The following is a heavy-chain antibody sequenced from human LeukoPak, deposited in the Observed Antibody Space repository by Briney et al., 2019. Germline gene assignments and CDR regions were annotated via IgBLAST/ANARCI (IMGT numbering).Heavy chain of an antibody. CDR3: ARVDTIFGVVIPYFDC. V-gene: IGHV4-59*01. CDR2: IYYSGST. Sequence: PSETLSLTCTVSGGSISSYYWSWIRQPPGKGLEWIGYIYYSGSTNYNPSFKSRVTISVDTSKNQFSLKLSSVTAAVTAVYYCARVDTIFGVVIPYFDCWGQGTLVTVSS. CDR1: GGSISSYY. D-gene: IGHD3-3*01. J-gene: IGHJ4*02.